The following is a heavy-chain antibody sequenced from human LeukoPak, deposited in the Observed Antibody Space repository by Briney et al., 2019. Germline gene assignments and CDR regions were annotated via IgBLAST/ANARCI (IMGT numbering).Heavy chain of an antibody. J-gene: IGHJ4*02. CDR3: ARSSATTFDY. Sequence: SQTLSLTCALSGDTFSSNSAAWNWVRQAASGGLEWLVRTYYRSKWYNDYAVSVKSRITINPDTSKNQFYLQLNSVTPEDTAVYYCARSSATTFDYWGQGTLVTVSS. CDR1: GDTFSSNSAA. CDR2: TYYRSKWYN. D-gene: IGHD1-26*01. V-gene: IGHV6-1*01.